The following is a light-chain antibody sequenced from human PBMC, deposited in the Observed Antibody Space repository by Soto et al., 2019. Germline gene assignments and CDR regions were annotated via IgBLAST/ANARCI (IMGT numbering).Light chain of an antibody. V-gene: IGKV1-33*01. CDR3: QQYDNLLLT. CDR2: DAS. Sequence: IQMTQSPSPLSASVGDRVTITCQASQDISNYLNWYQQKPGKAPKLLIYDASNLETGVPSRFSGSGSGTDFTFTISSLQPEDIATHYCQQYDNLLLTFGGGTKVDIK. CDR1: QDISNY. J-gene: IGKJ4*01.